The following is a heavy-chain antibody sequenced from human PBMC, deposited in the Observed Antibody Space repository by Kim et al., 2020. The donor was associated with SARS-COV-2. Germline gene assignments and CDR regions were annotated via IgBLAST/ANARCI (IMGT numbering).Heavy chain of an antibody. CDR1: GGSFSGYF. CDR2: SSHFGST. Sequence: SETLSLTCAVSGGSFSGYFWSWVRQPPGKGLEWVGDSSHFGSTNSNPSLTIRSTISVATSKNQFPLKLSSVTAADTAVAYCSHRSGTDPFDYWGQGTLVT. J-gene: IGHJ4*02. CDR3: SHRSGTDPFDY. V-gene: IGHV4-34*01. D-gene: IGHD1-26*01.